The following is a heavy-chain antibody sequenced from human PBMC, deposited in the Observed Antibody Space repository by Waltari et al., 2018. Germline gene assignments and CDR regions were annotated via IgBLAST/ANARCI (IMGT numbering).Heavy chain of an antibody. Sequence: EVSLAESGGDLAQPGEPLRLSCAASGFSLTNYWMRWVRQVPGKGLEWVADINESGSKKYYVDSVKGRFTISRDNAKNSVDLQMNSLRVEDTAVYYCARDDNINGASDAFDIWGQGTMVTVSS. V-gene: IGHV3-7*01. CDR2: INESGSKK. CDR3: ARDDNINGASDAFDI. D-gene: IGHD2-8*01. CDR1: GFSLTNYW. J-gene: IGHJ3*02.